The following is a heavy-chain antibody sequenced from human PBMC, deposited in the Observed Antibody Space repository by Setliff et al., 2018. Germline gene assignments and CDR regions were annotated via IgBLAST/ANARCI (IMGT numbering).Heavy chain of an antibody. D-gene: IGHD3-10*01. CDR3: ARDVRYYYGSGSYYNDWFDP. CDR1: GYSISSGSYY. V-gene: IGHV4-61*02. CDR2: IYTSGST. J-gene: IGHJ5*02. Sequence: SETLSLTCAVSGYSISSGSYYWSWIRQPAGKGLEWIGRIYTSGSTNYNPSLKSRVTISVDTSKNQFSLKLSSVTAADTAVYYCARDVRYYYGSGSYYNDWFDPWGQGTLVTVSS.